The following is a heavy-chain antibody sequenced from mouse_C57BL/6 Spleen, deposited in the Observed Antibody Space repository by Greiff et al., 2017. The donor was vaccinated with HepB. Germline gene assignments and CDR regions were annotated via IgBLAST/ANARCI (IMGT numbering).Heavy chain of an antibody. V-gene: IGHV3-6*01. D-gene: IGHD2-2*01. Sequence: DVKLVESGPGLVKPSQSLSLTCSVTGYSITSGYYWNWIRQFPGNKLEWMGYISYDGSNNYNPSLKNRISITRDTSKNQFFLKLNSVTTEDTATYYCARGGLRYAMDYWGQGTSVTVSS. J-gene: IGHJ4*01. CDR3: ARGGLRYAMDY. CDR2: ISYDGSN. CDR1: GYSITSGYY.